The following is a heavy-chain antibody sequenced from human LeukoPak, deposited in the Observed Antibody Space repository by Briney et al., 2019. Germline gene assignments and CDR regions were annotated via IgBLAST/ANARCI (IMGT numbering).Heavy chain of an antibody. CDR2: ISYDGSNK. Sequence: PGRSLRLSCAASEFTFSSYAMHWVRQAPGKGLEWVAVISYDGSNKYYADSVKGRFTISRDNSKNTLYLQMNSLRAEDTAVYYCARDTEMATAIDYWGQGTLVTVSS. CDR3: ARDTEMATAIDY. J-gene: IGHJ4*02. V-gene: IGHV3-30-3*01. CDR1: EFTFSSYA. D-gene: IGHD5-24*01.